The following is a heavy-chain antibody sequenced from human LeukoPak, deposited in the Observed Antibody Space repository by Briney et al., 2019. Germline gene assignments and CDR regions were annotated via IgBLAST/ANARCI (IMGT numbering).Heavy chain of an antibody. J-gene: IGHJ5*02. D-gene: IGHD6-6*01. CDR1: GGSISGYY. Sequence: PSETLSLTCTVSGGSISGYYWSWIRQPPGKGPEWIGDILYSGRSTYNPSLKSRATISVDTSKNQFSLKLSSVTAADTAVYYCARGARYWFDPWGQGTLVTVSS. CDR3: ARGARYWFDP. CDR2: ILYSGRS. V-gene: IGHV4-59*12.